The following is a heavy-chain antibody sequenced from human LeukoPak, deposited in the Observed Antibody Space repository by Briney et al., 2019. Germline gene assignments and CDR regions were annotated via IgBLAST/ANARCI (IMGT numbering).Heavy chain of an antibody. CDR1: GYSISSGYY. D-gene: IGHD2-2*01. V-gene: IGHV4-38-2*01. J-gene: IGHJ4*02. CDR2: IYHSGNT. CDR3: TRIDGSSYFFDH. Sequence: PSETLSLTCAVSGYSISSGYYWAWIRQPPGKGLEWIGSIYHSGNTFCNPSLKSRLTISVDRSQNQFSLKVSSVTASDTAVYYCTRIDGSSYFFDHWGRGILVTVSS.